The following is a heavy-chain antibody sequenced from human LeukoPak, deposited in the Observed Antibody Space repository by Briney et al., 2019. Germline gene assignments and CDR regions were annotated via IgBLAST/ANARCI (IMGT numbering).Heavy chain of an antibody. V-gene: IGHV3-33*01. CDR1: GFTFSNYG. Sequence: PGRSLRLSCVASGFTFSNYGMHWVRQAPGKGLEWVAIIWFDGSDKYYADSVKGRVTISRDNSKNTLYLQMNSLRAEDTAVYYCARHASGHYFDSWGQGTLVTVSS. J-gene: IGHJ4*02. CDR2: IWFDGSDK. CDR3: ARHASGHYFDS. D-gene: IGHD2-15*01.